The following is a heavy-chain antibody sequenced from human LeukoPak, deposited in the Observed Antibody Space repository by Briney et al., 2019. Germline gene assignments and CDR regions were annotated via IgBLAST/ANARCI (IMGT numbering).Heavy chain of an antibody. CDR1: GYSISSGYY. V-gene: IGHV4-38-2*02. J-gene: IGHJ4*02. Sequence: SETLSLTCTVSGYSISSGYYWGWIRQPPGKGLEWIGSIYHSGSTYYNPSLKRRVTISVDTSKNQFSLKLCSVTAADTAVYYCARDCDFWSGYYGGGGDYWGQGTLVTVSS. CDR2: IYHSGST. D-gene: IGHD3-3*01. CDR3: ARDCDFWSGYYGGGGDY.